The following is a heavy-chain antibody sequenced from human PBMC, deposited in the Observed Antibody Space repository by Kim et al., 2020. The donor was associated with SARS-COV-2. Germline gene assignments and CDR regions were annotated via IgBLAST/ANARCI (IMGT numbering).Heavy chain of an antibody. CDR3: VRDRMGGAFDM. V-gene: IGHV3-48*02. J-gene: IGHJ3*02. Sequence: GGSLRLSCATSGFTFSAYDMNWVRQAPGKGLEWLSFITKSSTTIYYADSVEGRFTISRDNAKNSLFLQMNSLRDEDTALYSCVRDRMGGAFDMWGQGTM. CDR1: GFTFSAYD. CDR2: ITKSSTTI. D-gene: IGHD3-16*01.